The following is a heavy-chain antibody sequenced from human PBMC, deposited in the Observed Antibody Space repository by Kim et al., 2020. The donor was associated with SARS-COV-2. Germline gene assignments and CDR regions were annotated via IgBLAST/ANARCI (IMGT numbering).Heavy chain of an antibody. Sequence: SETLSLTCAVSGDSAIDYHWTWIRQIPGKGLEWLGYVYWTGHINYNPSLTGRLTMSVDTSKRQFSLQLTSVTAADTAVYFCARDDNQGGFDYWGQGALVT. J-gene: IGHJ4*02. CDR1: GDSAIDYH. D-gene: IGHD1-26*01. CDR3: ARDDNQGGFDY. CDR2: VYWTGHI. V-gene: IGHV4-59*02.